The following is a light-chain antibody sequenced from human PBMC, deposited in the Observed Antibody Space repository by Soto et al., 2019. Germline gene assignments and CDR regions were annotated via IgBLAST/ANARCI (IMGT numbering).Light chain of an antibody. V-gene: IGLV1-40*01. CDR1: SSNIGRGYD. J-gene: IGLJ3*02. CDR3: QTFESSLTISWV. CDR2: GDS. Sequence: QSVLTQPPSVSGAPGQRVTISCTGSSSNIGRGYDVHWYQQFPGSAPRLLLSGDSNRPSGVPDRFSGSRSGTSASLAITGLQAEDEADDYCQTFESSLTISWVFGGGTKLTVL.